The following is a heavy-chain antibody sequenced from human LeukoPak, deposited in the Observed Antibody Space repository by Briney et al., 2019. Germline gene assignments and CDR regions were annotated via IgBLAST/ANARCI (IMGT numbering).Heavy chain of an antibody. CDR3: ARGDYGIYY. Sequence: GGSLRLSCAASGFTFRSYSMNWVRQAPGKGLEWVAYINGGGRTIFYGDSVKGRFTISRDNAKNSLYLQMNSLRAEDTAVYYCARGDYGIYYWGQGTLVTVSS. J-gene: IGHJ4*02. CDR2: INGGGRTI. V-gene: IGHV3-48*04. D-gene: IGHD4-17*01. CDR1: GFTFRSYS.